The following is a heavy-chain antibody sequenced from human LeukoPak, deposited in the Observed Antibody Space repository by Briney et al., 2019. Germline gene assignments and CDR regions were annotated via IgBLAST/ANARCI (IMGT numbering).Heavy chain of an antibody. CDR3: ARGGLNTVTMLFDY. V-gene: IGHV3-7*01. Sequence: PGGSLRLSCAASGFTFSSYWMSWVRQAPGKGLEWVANIKQDGSEKYYVDSVKGRFTISRDNAKNSLYLQMNSLRAEDTAVYYCARGGLNTVTMLFDYWGQGTLVTVSS. CDR2: IKQDGSEK. D-gene: IGHD4-17*01. J-gene: IGHJ4*02. CDR1: GFTFSSYW.